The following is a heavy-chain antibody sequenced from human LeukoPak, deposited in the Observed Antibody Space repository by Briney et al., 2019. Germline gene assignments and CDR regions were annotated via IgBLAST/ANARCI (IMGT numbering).Heavy chain of an antibody. V-gene: IGHV1-46*01. D-gene: IGHD6-6*01. CDR3: ARGIGQLVRGYYYYYMDV. CDR2: INPSGGST. J-gene: IGHJ6*03. Sequence: ASVKVSCKASGYTFTSYYMHWVRQAPGQGLEWMGIINPSGGSTSYAQKFQGRVTVTRDMSTSTVYMELSSLRSEDTAVYYCARGIGQLVRGYYYYYMDVWGKGTTVTVSS. CDR1: GYTFTSYY.